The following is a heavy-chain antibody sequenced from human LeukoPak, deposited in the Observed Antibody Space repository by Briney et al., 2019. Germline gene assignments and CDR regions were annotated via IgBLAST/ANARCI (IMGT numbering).Heavy chain of an antibody. CDR1: GFTFSYTW. Sequence: GGSLRLSCTASGFTFSYTWMSWVRQAPGKGLEWVGRIKSKTDGGTREYAAPVKGRFTISREDSKNMLYLQMNSLKSEDTALYYCTTDEHDNWGQGTTVTVSS. CDR2: IKSKTDGGTR. V-gene: IGHV3-15*01. D-gene: IGHD3-9*01. CDR3: TTDEHDN. J-gene: IGHJ6*02.